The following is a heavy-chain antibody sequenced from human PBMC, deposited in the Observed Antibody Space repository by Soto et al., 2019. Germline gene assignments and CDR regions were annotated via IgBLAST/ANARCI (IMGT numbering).Heavy chain of an antibody. Sequence: GGSLRLSCAASGFTFSSNYMSWVRQAPGKGLEWVSIIYTSGSTYYADSVEGRFTISRGNSKNTLYLQMNSLRAEDTAVYYCARVGANQSYCSGGSCFGGFDYWGQGTLVTVSS. CDR3: ARVGANQSYCSGGSCFGGFDY. V-gene: IGHV3-66*01. D-gene: IGHD2-15*01. CDR1: GFTFSSNY. J-gene: IGHJ4*02. CDR2: IYTSGST.